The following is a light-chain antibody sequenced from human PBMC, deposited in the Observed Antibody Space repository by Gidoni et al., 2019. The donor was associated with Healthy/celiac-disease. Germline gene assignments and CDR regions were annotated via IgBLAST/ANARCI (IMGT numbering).Light chain of an antibody. V-gene: IGKV1-9*01. J-gene: IGKJ3*01. CDR3: KQVNSYPVT. CDR2: AAS. Sequence: PASRAASVSDRVTSTCRANKSISSYLDWYQQKPGKAPKLLIYAASTLQSGVPSRFSGSGSGTEFTLKISRLQPEDVATYYCKQVNSYPVTFGPGTKVDIK. CDR1: KSISSY.